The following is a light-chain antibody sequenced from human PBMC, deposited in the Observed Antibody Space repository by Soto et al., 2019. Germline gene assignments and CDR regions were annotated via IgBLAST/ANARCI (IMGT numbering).Light chain of an antibody. CDR3: QQAFCAEWT. Sequence: DFHVTQSPSSLSASVRDRVSLTCLASQSIGTFLNLYQQKPGEAPNLLIHTSFTLYSGVPSRFSGTGSGTDFTLTISSLQPEDFATYFCQQAFCAEWTFGQGTKVDIK. CDR1: QSIGTF. J-gene: IGKJ1*01. CDR2: TSF. V-gene: IGKV1-39*01.